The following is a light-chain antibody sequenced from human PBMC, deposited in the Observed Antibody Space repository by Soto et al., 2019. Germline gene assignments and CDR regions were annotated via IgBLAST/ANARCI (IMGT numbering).Light chain of an antibody. J-gene: IGKJ1*01. V-gene: IGKV1-5*03. CDR1: QSISSW. CDR2: KSS. CDR3: QQYNSYSWK. Sequence: DIQMTQSPSTLSASVGDRVTITCRASQSISSWLAWYQQKPGKDPKLLIYKSSSLESGVPSRFSGGGSGTEFTLTISSLQPDDFATYYCQQYNSYSWKFGQGTKVEIK.